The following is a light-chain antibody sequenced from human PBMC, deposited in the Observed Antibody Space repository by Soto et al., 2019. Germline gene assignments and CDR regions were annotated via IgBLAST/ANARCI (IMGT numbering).Light chain of an antibody. CDR3: QQYGTSPPTWT. J-gene: IGKJ1*01. CDR1: QSVSSTY. Sequence: EIVLTQSPGTLSLSPGERATLSCRASQSVSSTYLAWHQQKPGQAPRLLIYGTSTRATGIPDRFSGSGSGTDFTLTISRLEPEDFAVDYCQQYGTSPPTWTFGQGTKVEI. CDR2: GTS. V-gene: IGKV3-20*01.